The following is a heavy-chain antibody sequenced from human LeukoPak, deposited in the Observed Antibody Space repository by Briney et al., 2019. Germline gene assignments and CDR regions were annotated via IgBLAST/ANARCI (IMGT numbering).Heavy chain of an antibody. J-gene: IGHJ4*02. D-gene: IGHD6-13*01. V-gene: IGHV3-30*02. CDR3: AKRYAAAGTLDY. CDR2: IRYDESNK. CDR1: GFTFSNYG. Sequence: GGSLRLSCGASGFTFSNYGMHWVRQAPGKGLEWVAFIRYDESNKYYADSVKGRFTISRDNSKNTLYLQMNSLRAEDTAVYYCAKRYAAAGTLDYWGQGTLVTVSS.